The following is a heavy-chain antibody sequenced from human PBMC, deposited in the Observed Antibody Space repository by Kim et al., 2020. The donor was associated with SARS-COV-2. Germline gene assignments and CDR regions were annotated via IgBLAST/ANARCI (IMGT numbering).Heavy chain of an antibody. V-gene: IGHV3-30*04. J-gene: IGHJ6*01. CDR3: ARDPRLNYGSWSYVAYY. CDR2: ISYDGSNK. D-gene: IGHD3-10*01. Sequence: GGSLRLSCAASGFTFSSYAMHWVRQAPGKGLEWVAVISYDGSNKYYADSVKGRFTISRDNSKNTLYLQMNSLRAEDTAVYYCARDPRLNYGSWSYVAYY. CDR1: GFTFSSYA.